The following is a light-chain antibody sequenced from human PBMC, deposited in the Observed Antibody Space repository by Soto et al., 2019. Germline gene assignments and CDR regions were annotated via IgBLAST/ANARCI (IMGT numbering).Light chain of an antibody. CDR3: QHRSNWPPT. J-gene: IGKJ1*01. Sequence: EIVLTQSPATLSLSPGERATLSCRASQSVSSYLAWYQQKPGQAPRLLIYDASNRATGIPARFSGSGSGTDFTLTISILEPEDFVFYYCQHRSNWPPTFGQGTKVEIK. CDR2: DAS. CDR1: QSVSSY. V-gene: IGKV3-11*01.